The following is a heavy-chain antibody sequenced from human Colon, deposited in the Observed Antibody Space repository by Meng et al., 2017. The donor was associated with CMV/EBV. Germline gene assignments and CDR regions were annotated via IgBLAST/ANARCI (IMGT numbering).Heavy chain of an antibody. V-gene: IGHV6-1*01. CDR3: ARGGKYTSGSYFDP. Sequence: QLKLQQSGPGLVKPSQTLSLTCAISGDSVSSNSAAWNWIRQSPSRGLEWLGRTYYRSQWYNEYAVSVRSRITINPDTAKNQFSLQLNSVTPEDTAVYYCARGGKYTSGSYFDPWGQGTLVTVSS. J-gene: IGHJ5*02. CDR1: GDSVSSNSAA. D-gene: IGHD6-19*01. CDR2: TYYRSQWYN.